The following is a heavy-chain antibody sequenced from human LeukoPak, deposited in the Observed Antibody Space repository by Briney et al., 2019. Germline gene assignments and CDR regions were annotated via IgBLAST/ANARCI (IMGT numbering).Heavy chain of an antibody. V-gene: IGHV4-34*01. D-gene: IGHD3-3*01. CDR2: ISHSGNI. J-gene: IGHJ6*03. Sequence: SETLSLTCAVYGESFRAYYWTWLRQPPGKGLEWIGEISHSGNINYNPSLKSRVTISVDTSKNQFSLRLSSVTAADTAVYYCARDVWSGYLSNYYYYYMDVWGKGTTVTVSS. CDR1: GESFRAYY. CDR3: ARDVWSGYLSNYYYYYMDV.